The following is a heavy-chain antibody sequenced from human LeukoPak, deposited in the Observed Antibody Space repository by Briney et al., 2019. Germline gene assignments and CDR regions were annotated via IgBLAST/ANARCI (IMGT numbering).Heavy chain of an antibody. D-gene: IGHD5-12*01. J-gene: IGHJ3*02. V-gene: IGHV3-30-3*01. CDR1: GFSFSDYA. CDR3: VREVARDCAFDI. CDR2: ISYDGSNK. Sequence: SGGSLRLSCAASGFSFSDYAMHWVRQAPGKGLEWVAVISYDGSNKLYADSVKGRFTISRDNYENTLYMQMNSLRAEDTAVFYCVREVARDCAFDIWGQGTMVTASS.